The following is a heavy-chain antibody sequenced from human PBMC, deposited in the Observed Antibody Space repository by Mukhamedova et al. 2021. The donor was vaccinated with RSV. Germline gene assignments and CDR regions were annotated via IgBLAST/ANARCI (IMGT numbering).Heavy chain of an antibody. Sequence: WMTWVRQAPGKGLEWVANIREDGSEKYYVDSVKGRFTISRDNAKNSLYLQMNSLRAEDTAVYYCARGRGGHYWGQGTPVTASS. CDR2: IREDGSEK. V-gene: IGHV3-7*03. J-gene: IGHJ4*02. CDR3: ARGRGGHY. CDR1: W. D-gene: IGHD3-10*01.